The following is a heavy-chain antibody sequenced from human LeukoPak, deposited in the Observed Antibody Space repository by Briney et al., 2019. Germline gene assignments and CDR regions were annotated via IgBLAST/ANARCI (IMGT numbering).Heavy chain of an antibody. V-gene: IGHV4-4*07. Sequence: SETLSLTCTVSGGSIRSYYWSWIRQPAGKGLEWIGRIYTSGSTSYNPSLKSRVTMSIDTSKNQFSLKLSSLTAADTAVYYCARGCSSTSCWLRMDVWGQGTTVTVSS. CDR3: ARGCSSTSCWLRMDV. D-gene: IGHD2-2*01. CDR1: GGSIRSYY. CDR2: IYTSGST. J-gene: IGHJ6*02.